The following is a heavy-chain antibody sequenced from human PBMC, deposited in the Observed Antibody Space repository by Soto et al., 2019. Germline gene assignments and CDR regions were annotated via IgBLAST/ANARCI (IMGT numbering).Heavy chain of an antibody. CDR1: GGTFSSYT. CDR3: ARHYGSGSYNGMDV. Sequence: QVQLVQSGAEVKKPGSSVKVSCKASGGTFSSYTISWVRQAPGQGLEWMGRIIPILGIANYAQKFQGRVTITADKSTSTDYMELSSLRSEDTAVYYCARHYGSGSYNGMDVWGQGTTVTVSS. CDR2: IIPILGIA. J-gene: IGHJ6*02. D-gene: IGHD3-10*01. V-gene: IGHV1-69*02.